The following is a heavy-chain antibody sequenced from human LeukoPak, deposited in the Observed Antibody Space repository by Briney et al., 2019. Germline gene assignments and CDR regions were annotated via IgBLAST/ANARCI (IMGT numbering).Heavy chain of an antibody. V-gene: IGHV1-2*04. J-gene: IGHJ5*02. CDR3: ARDNTVNWFDP. CDR1: GYTFTGYY. CDR2: INPNSGGT. D-gene: IGHD2-2*02. Sequence: ASVKVSCEASGYTFTGYYMHWVRQAPGQGLEWMGWINPNSGGTNYAQKFQGWVTMTRDTSISTAYMELSRLRSDDTAVYYCARDNTVNWFDPWGQGTLVTVSS.